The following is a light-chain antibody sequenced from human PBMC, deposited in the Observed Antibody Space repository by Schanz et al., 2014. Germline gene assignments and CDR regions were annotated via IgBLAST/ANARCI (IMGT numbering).Light chain of an antibody. CDR1: SSNIGAGYD. CDR2: GNS. V-gene: IGLV1-40*01. J-gene: IGLJ3*02. CDR3: QSYDSRLSAWV. Sequence: SVLTQPPSFSFSPGQRVTISCTGSSSNIGAGYDVHWYQQLPGTAPKLLIYGNSNRPSGVPDRFSGAKSGTSASLVIAGLRAEDEADYYCQSYDSRLSAWVFGGGTKLTVL.